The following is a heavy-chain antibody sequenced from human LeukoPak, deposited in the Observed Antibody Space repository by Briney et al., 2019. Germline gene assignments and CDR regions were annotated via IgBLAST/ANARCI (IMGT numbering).Heavy chain of an antibody. V-gene: IGHV4-4*02. CDR3: ARVDPDGSGSYPLDY. J-gene: IGHJ4*02. CDR2: IYHSGST. D-gene: IGHD3-10*01. Sequence: PSETLSLTCAVSGGSISSSNWWSWVRQPPGKGLEWIGEIYHSGSTNYNPSLKSRVTISVDKSKNQFTLKLSSVTAADTAVYYCARVDPDGSGSYPLDYWGQGTLVTVSS. CDR1: GGSISSSNW.